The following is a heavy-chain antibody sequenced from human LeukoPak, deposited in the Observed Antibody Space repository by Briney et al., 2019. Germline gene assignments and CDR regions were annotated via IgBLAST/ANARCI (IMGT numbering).Heavy chain of an antibody. V-gene: IGHV3-13*01. CDR1: GFTFSSYD. CDR2: IGTDGDT. Sequence: GGSLRLSCAASGFTFSSYDMHWVRQATGKGLEWVSAIGTDGDTFYPGSVKGRFTISRDNAENSLYLQMNSLRAEDTAVYYCARIGVDAFDIWGQGTMVTVSS. CDR3: ARIGVDAFDI. J-gene: IGHJ3*02.